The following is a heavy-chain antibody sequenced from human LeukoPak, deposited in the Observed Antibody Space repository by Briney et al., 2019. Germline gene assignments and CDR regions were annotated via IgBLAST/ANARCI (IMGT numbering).Heavy chain of an antibody. D-gene: IGHD6-19*01. CDR2: IRSKANSYAT. J-gene: IGHJ4*02. CDR1: GFTFSSYE. V-gene: IGHV3-73*01. CDR3: TRQYSSGWNDY. Sequence: PGGSLRLSCAASGFTFSSYEMNWVRQASGKGLEWVGRIRSKANSYATAYAASVKGRFTISRDDSKNTAYLQMNSLKTEDTAVYYCTRQYSSGWNDYWGQGTLVTVSS.